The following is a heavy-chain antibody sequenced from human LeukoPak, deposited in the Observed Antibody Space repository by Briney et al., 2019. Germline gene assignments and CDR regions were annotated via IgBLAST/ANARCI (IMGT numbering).Heavy chain of an antibody. CDR3: ARETTAPYRHFDY. Sequence: GGSLRLSCAASGFTVTDNYMSWVRQAPGKGLEWVSVIYSDGTTCYADSVKGRLTISRDNSKNTLYLQMNSLRAEDTAVYYCARETTAPYRHFDYWGQGTLVTVSS. D-gene: IGHD4-17*01. CDR1: GFTVTDNY. J-gene: IGHJ4*02. CDR2: IYSDGTT. V-gene: IGHV3-66*01.